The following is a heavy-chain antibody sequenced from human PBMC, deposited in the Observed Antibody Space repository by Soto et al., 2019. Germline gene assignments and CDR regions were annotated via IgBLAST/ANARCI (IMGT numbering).Heavy chain of an antibody. CDR3: ARVRREYYYYYYGMDV. J-gene: IGHJ6*02. CDR1: EFAFNYYS. V-gene: IGHV3-48*02. Sequence: GGSLRLSCAASEFAFNYYSMNWVRQAPGKGLEWVSYISSSSSTRNYADSVKGRFTISRDDAKNSLYLQMNSLRDEDTAVYYCARVRREYYYYYYGMDVWGQGTTVTVSS. CDR2: ISSSSSTR.